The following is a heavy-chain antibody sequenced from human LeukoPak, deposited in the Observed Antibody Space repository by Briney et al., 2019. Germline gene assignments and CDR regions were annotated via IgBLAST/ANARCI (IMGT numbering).Heavy chain of an antibody. D-gene: IGHD3-16*02. CDR3: ASGRGFGGVIVSYYFDY. Sequence: SETLSLTCAVYGGSFSGYYWSWIRRPPGKGLEWIGEINHSGSTNYNPSLKSQVTISVDTSKNQFSLKLSSVTAADTAVYYCASGRGFGGVIVSYYFDYWGQGTLVTVSS. CDR1: GGSFSGYY. CDR2: INHSGST. V-gene: IGHV4-34*01. J-gene: IGHJ4*02.